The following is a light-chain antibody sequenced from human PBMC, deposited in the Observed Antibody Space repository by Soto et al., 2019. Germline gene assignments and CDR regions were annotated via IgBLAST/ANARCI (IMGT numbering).Light chain of an antibody. V-gene: IGKV1-13*02. J-gene: IGKJ5*01. CDR3: QQFNSYPIT. CDR2: DVS. Sequence: AIPVTQSPSSLSASVGDRVTITCRASQDIRGALAWYQQKPGKAPKLLIYDVSTLENEVPSRFSGSSSGTQFTLTIRSLQPEDFGTYYCQQFNSYPITFGHGTRLEIK. CDR1: QDIRGA.